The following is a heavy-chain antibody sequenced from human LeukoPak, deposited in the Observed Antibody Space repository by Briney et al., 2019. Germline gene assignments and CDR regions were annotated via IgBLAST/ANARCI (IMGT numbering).Heavy chain of an antibody. Sequence: GGSLRLSCAASGFAVSSNYMTWVRQAPGKGLEWVSVLYDGGTTYYADSVKGRFTISRDNAKNSLYLQMNSLRAEDTAVYYCARENGGNFYFDYWGQGTLVTVSS. D-gene: IGHD4-23*01. CDR1: GFAVSSNY. CDR3: ARENGGNFYFDY. V-gene: IGHV3-53*01. CDR2: LYDGGTT. J-gene: IGHJ4*02.